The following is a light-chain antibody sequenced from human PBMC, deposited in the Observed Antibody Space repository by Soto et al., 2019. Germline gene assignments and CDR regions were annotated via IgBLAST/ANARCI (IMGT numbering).Light chain of an antibody. CDR2: GAS. CDR1: QSVGAT. V-gene: IGKV3-15*01. J-gene: IGKJ1*01. Sequence: EIVMTQSPVTLSVFPWERATLSCRASQSVGATVAWYHQRPGQAPRLLISGASTRATGVPARVSASGSGTALTLTITSLQSDDFGVYYWQQYADWPTTFGQGTRVEIK. CDR3: QQYADWPTT.